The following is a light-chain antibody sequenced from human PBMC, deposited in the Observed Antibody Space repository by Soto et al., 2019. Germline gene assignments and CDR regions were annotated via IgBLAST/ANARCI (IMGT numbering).Light chain of an antibody. V-gene: IGKV2-28*01. CDR2: LGS. J-gene: IGKJ3*01. CDR3: MQSLQLPRT. CDR1: QSLLHSNAFNY. Sequence: DIVMTQSPLSLPVTPGEPASISCRSSQSLLHSNAFNYLDWYLQKPGQSPQLLIYLGSNRASGVPDRFSGSGSGTDFTLKISRVEAEDVGIYYCMQSLQLPRTFGPGTKVDIK.